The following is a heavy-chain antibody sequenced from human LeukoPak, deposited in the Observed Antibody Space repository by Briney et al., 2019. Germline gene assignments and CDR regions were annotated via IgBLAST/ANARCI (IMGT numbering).Heavy chain of an antibody. D-gene: IGHD2-2*01. CDR1: GYTFTSYG. Sequence: ASVKVSCKASGYTFTSYGISWVRQAPGQGLEWMGWISAYNGNTNYAQKLQGRVTMTTDTSTSTAYMELRSLRSDDTAVYYCARDRSVVVVVPAAELDYYYYGMDVWGQGTTVTVSS. J-gene: IGHJ6*02. V-gene: IGHV1-18*01. CDR2: ISAYNGNT. CDR3: ARDRSVVVVVPAAELDYYYYGMDV.